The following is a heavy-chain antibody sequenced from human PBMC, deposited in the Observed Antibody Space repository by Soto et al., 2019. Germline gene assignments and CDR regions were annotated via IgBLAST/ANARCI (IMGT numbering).Heavy chain of an antibody. Sequence: EVQLVESGGGLVQPAGSLRLSCAASGFTFSSYWMSWVRQAPGKGLEWVANIKQDGSEKYYVDSVKGRFTISRDNAKNSLYLQMNSLRAEDTAVYYCARVRYDYIWGRNWFDPWGQGTLVTVSS. CDR1: GFTFSSYW. V-gene: IGHV3-7*01. CDR2: IKQDGSEK. J-gene: IGHJ5*02. CDR3: ARVRYDYIWGRNWFDP. D-gene: IGHD3-16*01.